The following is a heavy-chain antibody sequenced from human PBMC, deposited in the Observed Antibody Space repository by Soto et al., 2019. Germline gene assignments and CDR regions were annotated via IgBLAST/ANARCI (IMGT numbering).Heavy chain of an antibody. CDR1: GFTFSSYG. V-gene: IGHV3-33*01. D-gene: IGHD5-12*01. J-gene: IGHJ6*03. CDR2: IWYDGSNK. Sequence: GGSLRLSCAAPGFTFSSYGMHWVRQAPGKGLEWVAVIWYDGSNKYYADSVKGRFTISRDNSKNTLYLQMNSLRAEDTAVYYCARDQGEYSGYDWGPDYYYYMDVWGKGTTVTVSS. CDR3: ARDQGEYSGYDWGPDYYYYMDV.